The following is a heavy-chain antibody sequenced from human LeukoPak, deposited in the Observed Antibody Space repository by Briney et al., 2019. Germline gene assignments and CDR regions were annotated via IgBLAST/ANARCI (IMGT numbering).Heavy chain of an antibody. CDR2: TGSSEDGT. J-gene: IGHJ4*02. V-gene: IGHV3-23*01. CDR3: ARAPVTSCRGAFCYPFDY. D-gene: IGHD2-21*01. Sequence: GGSLRLSCVASGFPLSNYAMSWVRQVPGKGLEWVSATGSSEDGTYYADSVRGRFTISRDNSKNTLYLQMNRLRVEDAALYYCARAPVTSCRGAFCYPFDYWGQGILVTVSS. CDR1: GFPLSNYA.